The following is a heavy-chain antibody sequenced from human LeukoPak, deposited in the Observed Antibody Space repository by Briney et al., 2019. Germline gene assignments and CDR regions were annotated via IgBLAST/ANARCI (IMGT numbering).Heavy chain of an antibody. D-gene: IGHD3-10*01. CDR3: ARARVRTMVRGVIGLFDY. CDR1: GYTFTGYY. J-gene: IGHJ4*02. V-gene: IGHV1-2*02. Sequence: ASVKVSCKASGYTFTGYYMHWVRQAPGQGLEWMGWINPNSGGTNYAQKFQGRVTMTRDTSISTAYMELSRLRSDDTAVYYCARARVRTMVRGVIGLFDYWGQGTLVTVSS. CDR2: INPNSGGT.